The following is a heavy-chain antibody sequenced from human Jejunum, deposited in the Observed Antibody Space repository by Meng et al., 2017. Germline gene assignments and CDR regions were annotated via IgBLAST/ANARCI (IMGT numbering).Heavy chain of an antibody. J-gene: IGHJ4*02. CDR1: GYTFTDNA. V-gene: IGHV1-3*01. Sequence: QFRLEESGAEVKEPGASVSLSCKASGYTFTDNAVHWVRQAPGQGLEWMGWINAANGDTKYSLKFQERITITRDTFARTAYMGLRSLESEDTAVYYCASHTWGLYFFEFWGQGTLVTVSS. D-gene: IGHD1-26*01. CDR2: INAANGDT. CDR3: ASHTWGLYFFEF.